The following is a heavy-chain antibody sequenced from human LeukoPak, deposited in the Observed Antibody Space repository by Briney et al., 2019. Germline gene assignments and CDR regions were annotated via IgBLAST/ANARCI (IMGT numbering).Heavy chain of an antibody. Sequence: ASVKVSCKASGYTFTSYDINWVRQATGQGLEWMGWMNPNSGNTGYAQKFQGRVTITRNTSISTAYMELSSLRSEDTAVYYCARRHGYSSSWWIDYWGQGTLVTVSS. J-gene: IGHJ4*02. CDR2: MNPNSGNT. CDR3: ARRHGYSSSWWIDY. CDR1: GYTFTSYD. V-gene: IGHV1-8*03. D-gene: IGHD6-13*01.